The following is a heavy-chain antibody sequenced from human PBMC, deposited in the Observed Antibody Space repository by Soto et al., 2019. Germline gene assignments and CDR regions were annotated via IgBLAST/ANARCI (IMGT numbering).Heavy chain of an antibody. Sequence: QVQLVQSGAEVKKPGSSVKVSCKASGGTFSSYAISWVRQAPGQGLEWMGGIIPIFGTANYAQKFQGRVTSTADKPTSPAQMELSSLRSEDTTVYYCATRCRPLDCYYSMDVWGQGTTVTVSS. D-gene: IGHD2-15*01. CDR1: GGTFSSYA. CDR3: ATRCRPLDCYYSMDV. J-gene: IGHJ6*02. CDR2: IIPIFGTA. V-gene: IGHV1-69*14.